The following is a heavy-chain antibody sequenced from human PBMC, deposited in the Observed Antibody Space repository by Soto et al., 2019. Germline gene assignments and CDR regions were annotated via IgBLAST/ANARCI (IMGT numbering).Heavy chain of an antibody. V-gene: IGHV3-23*01. Sequence: GGSLRLSCVVSGFTFRACAMSWVRQAPGKGLEWVSAISGSGGSSYYADSVKGRLTISRDNSKNTLYLQMNSLRVDDTAVYYCAKHSGLYPTDSWGQGTRVTVSS. CDR3: AKHSGLYPTDS. J-gene: IGHJ4*02. CDR2: ISGSGGSS. CDR1: GFTFRACA. D-gene: IGHD1-26*01.